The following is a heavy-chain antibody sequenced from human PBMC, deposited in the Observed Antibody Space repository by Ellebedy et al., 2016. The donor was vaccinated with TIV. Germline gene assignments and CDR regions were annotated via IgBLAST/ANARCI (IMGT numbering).Heavy chain of an antibody. D-gene: IGHD4-17*01. J-gene: IGHJ3*02. CDR3: ATDGSYGDFRSPAHAFVI. CDR1: RFSLSSYW. Sequence: GESLKISCAASRFSLSSYWMSWVRQSPGKGLEWVANINQDGSDKYYVDSVKGRFTISGDNAKNSLYLQMNSLRADDTSVYYCATDGSYGDFRSPAHAFVIWGQGTVVTVSS. V-gene: IGHV3-7*01. CDR2: INQDGSDK.